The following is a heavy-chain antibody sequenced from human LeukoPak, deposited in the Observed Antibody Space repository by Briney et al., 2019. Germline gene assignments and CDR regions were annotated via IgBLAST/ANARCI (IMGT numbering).Heavy chain of an antibody. D-gene: IGHD2-15*01. Sequence: GGSLRLSCTASGFTFSNYAMSWVRQAPGKGLEWVSGICGGSDAGRHYTDSVKGRFIISRDNSKNTVYLEMHSLGGEDTAVYYCARGRGGSCYSDFGYWGQGTLVTVSS. CDR1: GFTFSNYA. V-gene: IGHV3-23*01. CDR2: ICGGSDAGR. CDR3: ARGRGGSCYSDFGY. J-gene: IGHJ4*02.